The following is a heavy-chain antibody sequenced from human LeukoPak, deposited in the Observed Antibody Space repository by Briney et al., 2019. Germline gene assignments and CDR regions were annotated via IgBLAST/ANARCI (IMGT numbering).Heavy chain of an antibody. CDR3: ARMAYFARSVAPLIDY. J-gene: IGHJ4*02. V-gene: IGHV4-34*01. Sequence: SETLSLTRAVSGDSFSDNFWSWIRQPPGKGLEWIGEINHSGTANCDPSLRSRVIISIDTSKNQFSLKLIFVTAADTAVYYCARMAYFARSVAPLIDYWGQGTLVTVSS. D-gene: IGHD2/OR15-2a*01. CDR2: INHSGTA. CDR1: GDSFSDNF.